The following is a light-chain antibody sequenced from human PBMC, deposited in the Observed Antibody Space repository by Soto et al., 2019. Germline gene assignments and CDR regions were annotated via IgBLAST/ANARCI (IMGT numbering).Light chain of an antibody. V-gene: IGKV4-1*01. J-gene: IGKJ2*01. CDR3: QQSYSSPPT. CDR1: QSISYSSKNKNH. CDR2: WAS. Sequence: DIVMTQSPDSLAVSLGERATINCKSSQSISYSSKNKNHLAWYQQKAGQPPKLLIYWASTRESGVPDRFSGSGSGTYFTLTISSLQAEDVAVYYCQQSYSSPPTFGQGTKLEIK.